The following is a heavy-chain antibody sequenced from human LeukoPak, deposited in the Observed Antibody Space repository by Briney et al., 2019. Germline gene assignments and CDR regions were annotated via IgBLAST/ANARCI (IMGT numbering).Heavy chain of an antibody. CDR1: GFTFSRYW. D-gene: IGHD3-10*01. V-gene: IGHV3-7*01. CDR3: VRDRGWYHFDL. Sequence: GGSLRLSCAASGFTFSRYWMIWVRQAPGKGLECVANIKEDGSDKKYVDSVKGRFTISRDNTKNSLFLQLNSLRAEDTAVYYCVRDRGWYHFDLWGQGTLVTVSS. CDR2: IKEDGSDK. J-gene: IGHJ4*02.